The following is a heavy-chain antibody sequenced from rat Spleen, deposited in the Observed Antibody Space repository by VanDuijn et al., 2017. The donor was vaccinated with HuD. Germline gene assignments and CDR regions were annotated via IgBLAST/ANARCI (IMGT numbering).Heavy chain of an antibody. D-gene: IGHD1-9*01. CDR2: IWGNGNT. V-gene: IGHV2S61*01. CDR1: GFSLSNYG. J-gene: IGHJ2*01. CDR3: ARGRTYYGYDY. Sequence: QVQLKESGPGLVQPSQTLSLTCTVSGFSLSNYGVIWVRQPPGKGLDWMGVIWGNGNTNYKSTLKSRLSISRDTSKSQVFLKMNNLQTEDTAMYFCARGRTYYGYDYWGQGVMVTVSS.